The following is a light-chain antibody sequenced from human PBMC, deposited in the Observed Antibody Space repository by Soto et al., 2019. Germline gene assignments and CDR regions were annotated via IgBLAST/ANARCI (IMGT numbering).Light chain of an antibody. Sequence: QSALTQPASVSGSPGQSITISCTGTSSDIGSYNYVSWYQQNPGQAPKLIIYEVTNRPSGVPDRFSGAKSGNTAYLAISGLQAEDEASYYCSAYTTGSTWLFGGGTKLTVL. CDR2: EVT. V-gene: IGLV2-14*01. CDR1: SSDIGSYNY. CDR3: SAYTTGSTWL. J-gene: IGLJ3*02.